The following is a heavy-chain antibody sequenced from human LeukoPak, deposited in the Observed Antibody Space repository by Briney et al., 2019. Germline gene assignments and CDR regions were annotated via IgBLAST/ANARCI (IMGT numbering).Heavy chain of an antibody. CDR1: GFTFSSYA. Sequence: GGSLRLSRAASGFTFSSYAMSWVRQAPGKGLEWVSAISGSGGSTYYADSVKGRFTISRDNSKNTLYLQMNSLRVEDTAFYYCARNFGGGDRSGPYYWGQGTLVIVSS. CDR3: ARNFGGGDRSGPYY. CDR2: ISGSGGST. V-gene: IGHV3-23*01. J-gene: IGHJ4*02. D-gene: IGHD3-22*01.